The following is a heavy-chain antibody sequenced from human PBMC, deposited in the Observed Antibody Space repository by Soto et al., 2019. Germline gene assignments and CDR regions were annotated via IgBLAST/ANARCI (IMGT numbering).Heavy chain of an antibody. D-gene: IGHD1-26*01. CDR2: IYDGGSP. CDR1: GGSISVYY. J-gene: IGHJ4*02. V-gene: IGHV4-59*01. CDR3: ARGVGSSPPRY. Sequence: SETLSLTCTISGGSISVYYWSWIRQPPGQALEWIGYIYDGGSPYYNPSLRSRVIISADTSKNQISLKLTSATAADTAVYYCARGVGSSPPRYWGRGTLVTVSS.